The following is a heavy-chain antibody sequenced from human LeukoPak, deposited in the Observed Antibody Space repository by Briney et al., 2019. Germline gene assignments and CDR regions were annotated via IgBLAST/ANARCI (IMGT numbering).Heavy chain of an antibody. CDR1: GGAFSGYY. Sequence: AETLSLTCAVYGGAFSGYYWSRIGQPPGKGLEWIGEINHSGSTNYNPSLKSRVTISVDTSKNQFSLKLSSVTAADTAVYYCARLAVGATFGMAVDAFDIWGQGTMVTVSS. D-gene: IGHD1-26*01. J-gene: IGHJ3*02. CDR2: INHSGST. CDR3: ARLAVGATFGMAVDAFDI. V-gene: IGHV4-34*01.